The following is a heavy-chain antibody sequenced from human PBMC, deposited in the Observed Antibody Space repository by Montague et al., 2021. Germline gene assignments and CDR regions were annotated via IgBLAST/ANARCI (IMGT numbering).Heavy chain of an antibody. CDR3: AKQDYFVSGTSYKGFGP. D-gene: IGHD3-10*01. CDR2: MFYGGAT. Sequence: SETLSLTCTVSSGSIFHAHRSWVRQPPGKGLEWLGSMFYGGATSNNPSLKSRVTMSIDTSTNQFSLKLSFVTAADTAVYYCAKQDYFVSGTSYKGFGPWGQGILVTVSS. CDR1: SGSIFHAH. V-gene: IGHV4-59*08. J-gene: IGHJ5*02.